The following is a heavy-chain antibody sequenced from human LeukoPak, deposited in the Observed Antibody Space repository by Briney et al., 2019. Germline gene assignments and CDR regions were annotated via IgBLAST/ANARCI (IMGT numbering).Heavy chain of an antibody. V-gene: IGHV3-74*01. CDR2: INSDGSST. D-gene: IGHD4-17*01. J-gene: IGHJ2*01. CDR3: AKYGDYWYFDL. Sequence: GGSLTLSCPASGFTFSSYWMHWVRQAPGKGLVWVSRINSDGSSTNYPDSVKGRFTISRDNAKNTLYLQMNSLRAEDTAVYYCAKYGDYWYFDLWGRGTLVTVSS. CDR1: GFTFSSYW.